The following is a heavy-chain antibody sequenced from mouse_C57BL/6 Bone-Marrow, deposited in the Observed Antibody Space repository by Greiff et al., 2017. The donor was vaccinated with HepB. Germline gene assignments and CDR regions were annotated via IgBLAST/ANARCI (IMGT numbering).Heavy chain of an antibody. V-gene: IGHV5-4*03. Sequence: DVMLVESGGGLVKPGGSLKLSCAASGFTFSSYAMSWVRQTPEKRLEWVATISAGGSYTYYPDNVKGRFTISRDNAKNTLYLQMSHLRSEDTAMYDGASDGVYYEYDYWYFDVWGTGTTVTVSS. J-gene: IGHJ1*03. D-gene: IGHD2-4*01. CDR1: GFTFSSYA. CDR3: ASDGVYYEYDYWYFDV. CDR2: ISAGGSYT.